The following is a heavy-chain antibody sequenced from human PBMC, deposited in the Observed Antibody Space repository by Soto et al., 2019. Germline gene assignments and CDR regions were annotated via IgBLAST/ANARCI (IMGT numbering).Heavy chain of an antibody. D-gene: IGHD3-9*01. V-gene: IGHV4-30-4*01. CDR2: IYYSGTT. Sequence: QVQLQESGPGLVKPSQTLSLTCTVSGGSISSGDYYWSWIRQPPGKGLGWIGYIYYSGTTYYNPSLKSRVTISVDTSKNQFSLKLSSVTAADTAVYYCARADYNNYWYFELWVRGTLVTVSS. CDR1: GGSISSGDYY. CDR3: ARADYNNYWYFEL. J-gene: IGHJ2*01.